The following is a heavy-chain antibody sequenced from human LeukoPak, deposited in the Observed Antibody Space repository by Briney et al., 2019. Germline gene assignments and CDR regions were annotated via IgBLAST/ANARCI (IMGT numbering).Heavy chain of an antibody. J-gene: IGHJ4*02. Sequence: SETLSLTCSVSGGSISTTYWSWIRQPPGKGLEWIGYVHYSGSTNYNPSLNSRVTISVDTSKNQFSLTLSSVTAADTAVYYCAIGGNSGIYFLLDWGQGTLVTV. V-gene: IGHV4-59*01. D-gene: IGHD1-26*01. CDR1: GGSISTTY. CDR3: AIGGNSGIYFLLD. CDR2: VHYSGST.